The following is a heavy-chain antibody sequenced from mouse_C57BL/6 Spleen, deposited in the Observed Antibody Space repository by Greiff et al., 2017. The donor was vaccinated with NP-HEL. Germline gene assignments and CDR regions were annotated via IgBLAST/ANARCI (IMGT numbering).Heavy chain of an antibody. D-gene: IGHD1-1*01. CDR1: GYTFTDYY. V-gene: IGHV1-76*01. CDR2: IYPGSGNT. J-gene: IGHJ1*03. Sequence: VQLQQSGAELVRPGASVKLSCKASGYTFTDYYINWVKQRPGQGLEWIARIYPGSGNTYYNEKFKGKATLTAEKSSSTAYMQLSSLTSEDSAVYFCASPNYYGSSPTHFDVWGTGTTVTVSS. CDR3: ASPNYYGSSPTHFDV.